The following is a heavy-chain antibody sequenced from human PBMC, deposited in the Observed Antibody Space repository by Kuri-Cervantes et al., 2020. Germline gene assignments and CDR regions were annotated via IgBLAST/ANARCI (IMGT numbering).Heavy chain of an antibody. CDR3: ARSGYVFLVFDY. CDR1: GFTFSSYS. J-gene: IGHJ4*02. D-gene: IGHD5-12*01. V-gene: IGHV4-39*07. CDR2: IYYSGST. Sequence: ESLKISCAASGFTFSSYSMNWVRQAPGKGLEWIGSIYYSGSTYYNPSLKSRVTISVDTSKNQFSLKLSSVTAADTAVYYCARSGYVFLVFDYWGQGTLVTVSS.